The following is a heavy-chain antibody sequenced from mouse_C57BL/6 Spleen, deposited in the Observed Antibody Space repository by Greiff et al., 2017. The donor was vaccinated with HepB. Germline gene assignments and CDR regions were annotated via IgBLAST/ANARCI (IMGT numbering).Heavy chain of an antibody. CDR2: ISSGGSYT. J-gene: IGHJ2*01. D-gene: IGHD3-3*01. CDR3: ARQRDEGYFDY. CDR1: GFTFSSYG. V-gene: IGHV5-6*01. Sequence: EVMLVESGGDLVKPGGSLKLSCAASGFTFSSYGMSWVRQTPDKRLEWVATISSGGSYTYYPDSVKGRFTISRDNAKNTLYLQMSSLKSEDTAMYYCARQRDEGYFDYWGQGTTLTVSS.